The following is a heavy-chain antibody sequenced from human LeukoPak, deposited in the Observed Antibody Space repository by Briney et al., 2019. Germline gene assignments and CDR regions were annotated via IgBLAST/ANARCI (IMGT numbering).Heavy chain of an antibody. CDR1: GFTFSSYS. Sequence: PGGSLRLSCAASGFTFSSYSMNWVRQAPGKGLEWVSSISSSSSYIYCADSVKGRFTISRDNAKNSLYLQMNSLRAEDTAVYYCARTSSSWHIDYWGQGTLVTVSS. V-gene: IGHV3-21*01. D-gene: IGHD6-13*01. CDR3: ARTSSSWHIDY. CDR2: ISSSSSYI. J-gene: IGHJ4*02.